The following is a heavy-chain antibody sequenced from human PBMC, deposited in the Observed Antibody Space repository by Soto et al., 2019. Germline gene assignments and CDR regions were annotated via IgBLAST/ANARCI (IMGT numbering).Heavy chain of an antibody. CDR1: GLPVSSNY. V-gene: IGHV3-53*01. CDR3: VRPLPSGQNHAMDV. J-gene: IGHJ6*02. D-gene: IGHD3-10*01. CDR2: IYNDGKT. Sequence: EVQLVESGGGLIQPGGSLNLSCAASGLPVSSNYMSWVRQAPGKGLEWVSVIYNDGKTYYADSVKGRFTISRDASKNTLHLQMDSLRDEDTAVYYCVRPLPSGQNHAMDVWGQGTTVTVSS.